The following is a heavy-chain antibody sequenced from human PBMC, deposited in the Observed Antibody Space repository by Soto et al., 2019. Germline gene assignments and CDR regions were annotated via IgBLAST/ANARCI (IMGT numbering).Heavy chain of an antibody. CDR1: GFTFSSYA. J-gene: IGHJ3*01. Sequence: GGSLRLSCAASGFTFSSYAMSWVRQAPGKGLEWVAAISGSGGSTYYADSVKGRFTISRDNTKNTVYLQMNSLRAEDTATYYCARILRGGTPGYACDLWGQGTMVTVSS. V-gene: IGHV3-23*01. D-gene: IGHD1-1*01. CDR2: ISGSGGST. CDR3: ARILRGGTPGYACDL.